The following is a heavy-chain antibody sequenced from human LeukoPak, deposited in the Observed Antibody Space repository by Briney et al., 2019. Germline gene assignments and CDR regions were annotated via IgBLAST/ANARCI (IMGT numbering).Heavy chain of an antibody. Sequence: SVKVSCKASGVTFTSSAVQWVRQARGQRLEWIGWIVVGSGNTNYAQKFQERVTITRDMSTSTAYMELSSLRSEDTAVYYCAADIQGSGWFYFDYWGQGTLVTVSS. CDR3: AADIQGSGWFYFDY. J-gene: IGHJ4*02. CDR1: GVTFTSSA. CDR2: IVVGSGNT. V-gene: IGHV1-58*01. D-gene: IGHD6-19*01.